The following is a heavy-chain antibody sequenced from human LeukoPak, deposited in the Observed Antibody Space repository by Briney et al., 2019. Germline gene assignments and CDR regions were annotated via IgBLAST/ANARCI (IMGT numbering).Heavy chain of an antibody. CDR2: IYTTGST. CDR1: GGSLSSGIYY. D-gene: IGHD6-19*01. V-gene: IGHV4-61*02. CDR3: ARGDGRWLVKN. J-gene: IGHJ4*02. Sequence: SETLSLTCTVSGGSLSSGIYYWGWLRQPAGQGLEWIGRIYTTGSTNYHPSLKSRVTMSLDTPKNQFSPKLTAVTAADTAVYCCARGDGRWLVKNWGQGTLVTVSS.